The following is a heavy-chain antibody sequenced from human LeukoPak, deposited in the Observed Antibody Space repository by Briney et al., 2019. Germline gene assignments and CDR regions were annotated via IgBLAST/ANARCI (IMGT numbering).Heavy chain of an antibody. CDR2: IYPGDSDI. D-gene: IGHD3-3*01. CDR3: ARRPGGVAMKHFDS. V-gene: IGHV5-51*01. Sequence: GETLKISCKASGYSFTSQWIGWVRQMPGKGLEWMGIIYPGDSDIRYSPSFQGQVTISADKSISTAYLQWSFLKASDTAMYYCARRPGGVAMKHFDSWGQGTLVTVSS. CDR1: GYSFTSQW. J-gene: IGHJ4*02.